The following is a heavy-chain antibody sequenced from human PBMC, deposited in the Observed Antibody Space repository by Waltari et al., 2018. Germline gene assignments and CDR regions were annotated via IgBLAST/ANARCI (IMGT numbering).Heavy chain of an antibody. V-gene: IGHV1-69*10. J-gene: IGHJ6*02. CDR1: GGTFSSYA. Sequence: QVQLVQSGAEVKKPGSSVKVSCKASGGTFSSYAISWVRQAPGQGLEWMGGIIPILGIANYAQKFQGRVTITADKSTSTAYMELSSLRSEDTAVYYCARGGRRITIFGVVIPPPRDGYYYYGMDVWGQGTTVTVSS. CDR2: IIPILGIA. CDR3: ARGGRRITIFGVVIPPPRDGYYYYGMDV. D-gene: IGHD3-3*01.